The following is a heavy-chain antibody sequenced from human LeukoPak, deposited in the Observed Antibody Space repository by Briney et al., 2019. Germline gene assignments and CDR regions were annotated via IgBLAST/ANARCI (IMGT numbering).Heavy chain of an antibody. D-gene: IGHD6-13*01. J-gene: IGHJ4*02. V-gene: IGHV4-59*02. Sequence: SQTLSLTCTVSGGSVSSYYWSWIRQPPGKGLEWIGYIYYSGTTNYNPSLKSRVTISVDTSKNQFSLKLSSVTAADTAVYYCARGVYIAAAQYAYWGQGTLVTVSS. CDR3: ARGVYIAAAQYAY. CDR2: IYYSGTT. CDR1: GGSVSSYY.